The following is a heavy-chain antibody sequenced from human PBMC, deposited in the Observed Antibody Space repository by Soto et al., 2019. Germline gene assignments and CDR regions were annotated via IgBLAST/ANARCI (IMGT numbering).Heavy chain of an antibody. CDR1: GFTFSNYA. V-gene: IGHV3-23*01. Sequence: EVQLLESGGDLVQPGGSLRLSCAASGFTFSNYAMSWVRQAPGKGLEWVSSITGRGGTTFYADSVKGRLTISRDKSKNMLYVQMDTLRAEDTAVYYCAKDLSPNMGCMDVWGPGTTVTVSS. CDR2: ITGRGGTT. J-gene: IGHJ6*02. D-gene: IGHD3-10*01. CDR3: AKDLSPNMGCMDV.